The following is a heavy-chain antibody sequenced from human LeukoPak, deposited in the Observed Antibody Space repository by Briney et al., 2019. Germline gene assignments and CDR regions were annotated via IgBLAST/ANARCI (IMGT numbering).Heavy chain of an antibody. CDR1: GGSFSNYY. V-gene: IGHV4-34*01. CDR3: ARGRTITIFGVAPDFDY. J-gene: IGHJ4*02. Sequence: KSSETLSLTCAVYGGSFSNYYWSWIRQPPGKGLEWIGEINHSGSTNYNPSLKSRVTIPVDTSKNQFSLKLSSVTAADTAVYYCARGRTITIFGVAPDFDYWGQGTLVTVSS. CDR2: INHSGST. D-gene: IGHD3-3*01.